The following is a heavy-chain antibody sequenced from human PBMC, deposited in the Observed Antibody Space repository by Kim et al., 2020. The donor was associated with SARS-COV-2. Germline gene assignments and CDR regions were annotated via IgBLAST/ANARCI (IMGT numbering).Heavy chain of an antibody. CDR2: VYSSGST. V-gene: IGHV4-39*01. J-gene: IGHJ4*02. CDR3: ARCRRSGLYYIDF. CDR1: GDSISTSSDY. D-gene: IGHD6-19*01. Sequence: SETLSLTCTVSGDSISTSSDYWGWIRQPPGKGLEWIGSVYSSGSTYYNPSLKSRVTVSVDTSKSQFSLRLTSVTATDTAVYYCARCRRSGLYYIDFWGQGTQVTGSS.